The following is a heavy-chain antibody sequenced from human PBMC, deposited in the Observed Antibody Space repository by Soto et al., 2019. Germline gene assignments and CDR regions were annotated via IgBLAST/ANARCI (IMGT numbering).Heavy chain of an antibody. J-gene: IGHJ4*02. D-gene: IGHD4-4*01. CDR2: ISGSGNYT. CDR1: GFSFSSYS. CDR3: AREGINNYNEYYFDS. V-gene: IGHV3-21*01. Sequence: GSLRLSCSASGFSFSSYSMNWVRQAPGKGLEWVSSISGSGNYTHYADFLRGRFTISRDNAKTSLYLQMNSLRAEDTAVYYCAREGINNYNEYYFDSWGQGTVVTVSS.